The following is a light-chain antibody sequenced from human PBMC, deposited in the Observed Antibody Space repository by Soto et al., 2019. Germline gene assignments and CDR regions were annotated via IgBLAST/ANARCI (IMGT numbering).Light chain of an antibody. Sequence: DIVLTQSPDSLAVSLGERATINCKSSQSVLYSSNNKNYLAWYQQKPGQPPKLLIYWASTRESGVPDRFSGSGSGTAFTLTISSLQAEDVAVYSCQQYYSIWTFGQGTKVEIK. V-gene: IGKV4-1*01. J-gene: IGKJ1*01. CDR3: QQYYSIWT. CDR1: QSVLYSSNNKNY. CDR2: WAS.